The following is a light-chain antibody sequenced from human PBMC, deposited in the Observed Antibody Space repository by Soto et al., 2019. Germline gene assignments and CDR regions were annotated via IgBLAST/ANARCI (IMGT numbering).Light chain of an antibody. CDR2: GNS. CDR1: SSNIGADYD. V-gene: IGLV1-40*01. J-gene: IGLJ2*01. CDR3: QSYDSSLSVV. Sequence: QSVLTQPPSVSGAPGQRVTISCTGSSSNIGADYDVHWYQQLPGTAPKLLISGNSNRPSGVPDRFSGSKSGTSASLAITGLQAEDEADYYCQSYDSSLSVVFGGGTKLTVL.